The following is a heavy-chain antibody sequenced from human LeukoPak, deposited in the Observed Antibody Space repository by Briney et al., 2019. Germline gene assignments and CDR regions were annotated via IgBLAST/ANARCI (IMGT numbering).Heavy chain of an antibody. CDR1: GYAFFDIYG. CDR3: ARDLSRGSGYFGTY. CDR2: ISGDNSNT. D-gene: IGHD3-22*01. V-gene: IGHV1-18*01. Sequence: ASVKVSCKAFGYAFFDIYGFSWVRQAPGQGLEWMGWISGDNSNTNYAQSFQGGLTLTTDTSTNTAYMELRSLRSDDTAVYYCARDLSRGSGYFGTYWGQGTLVTVSS. J-gene: IGHJ4*02.